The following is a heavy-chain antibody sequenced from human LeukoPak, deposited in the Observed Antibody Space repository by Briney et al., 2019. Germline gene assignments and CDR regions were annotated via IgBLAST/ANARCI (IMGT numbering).Heavy chain of an antibody. V-gene: IGHV4-61*01. J-gene: IGHJ3*02. CDR1: GGSISSGSYY. CDR2: IYYSGST. Sequence: SETLSLTCTVSGGSISSGSYYGSWIRQPPGRGLEWIGYIYYSGSTNYNPSLKSRVTISVDTSKNQFSLKLSSVTAADTAVYYCARGERFGESRGAFDIWGQGTMVTVSS. CDR3: ARGERFGESRGAFDI. D-gene: IGHD3-10*01.